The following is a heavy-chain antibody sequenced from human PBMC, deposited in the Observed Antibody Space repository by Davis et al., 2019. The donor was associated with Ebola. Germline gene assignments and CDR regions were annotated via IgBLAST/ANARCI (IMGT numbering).Heavy chain of an antibody. CDR2: IKQDGSEK. D-gene: IGHD3-16*01. J-gene: IGHJ4*02. V-gene: IGHV3-7*03. Sequence: PGGPLTLPCAAPGFTFSNYWMSWVRQAPGKGLEWVANIKQDGSEKYYVDSVKGRFTISRDNAKNSLYLQMNSLRAEGTAVYYCARKSTFFDYWGQGTRVTVSS. CDR1: GFTFSNYW. CDR3: ARKSTFFDY.